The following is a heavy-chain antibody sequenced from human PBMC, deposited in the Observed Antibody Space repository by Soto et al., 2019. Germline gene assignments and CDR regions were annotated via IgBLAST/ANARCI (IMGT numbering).Heavy chain of an antibody. D-gene: IGHD6-19*01. CDR1: GYTFTGYA. CDR3: ARAVSVAADFDY. CDR2: INAGNGNT. Sequence: QVQLVQSGAEEKKPGASVKVSCKASGYTFTGYAMHWVRQAPGQRLEWMGWINAGNGNTKYSQKFQGRVTITRDTSASTADMERSSLRSEDTAVYYCARAVSVAADFDYWGQGTLVTVSS. V-gene: IGHV1-3*05. J-gene: IGHJ4*02.